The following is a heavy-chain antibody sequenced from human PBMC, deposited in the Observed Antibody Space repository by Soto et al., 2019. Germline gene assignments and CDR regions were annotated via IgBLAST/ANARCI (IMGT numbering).Heavy chain of an antibody. V-gene: IGHV3-74*01. CDR3: ARDSMLRGRDSNWFDP. CDR2: ISSDGKSS. Sequence: PGGSLRLSCTASGFAFSNYWMHWVRQVPGKGLVWVSRISSDGKSSTYADSVKGRFTISRDNAKNTLYLQMNSLRAEDTAVYYCARDSMLRGRDSNWFDPWGQGTLVTVSS. J-gene: IGHJ5*02. D-gene: IGHD3-10*01. CDR1: GFAFSNYW.